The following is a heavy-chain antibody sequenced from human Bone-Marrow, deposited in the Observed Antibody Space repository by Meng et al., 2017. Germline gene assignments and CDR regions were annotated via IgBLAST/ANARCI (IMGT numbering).Heavy chain of an antibody. CDR2: ISSSSSYI. CDR1: GFTFSSYS. J-gene: IGHJ4*02. V-gene: IGHV3-21*01. Sequence: GESLKISCAASGFTFSSYSMNWVHQAPGKGLEWVSSISSSSSYIYYADSVKGRFTISRDNAKNSLYLQMNSLRAEDTAVYYCARTLWFGEQIYYWGQGTLVTVSS. D-gene: IGHD3-10*01. CDR3: ARTLWFGEQIYY.